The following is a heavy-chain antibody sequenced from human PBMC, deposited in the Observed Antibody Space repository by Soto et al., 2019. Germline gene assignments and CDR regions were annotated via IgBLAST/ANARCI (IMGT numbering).Heavy chain of an antibody. J-gene: IGHJ6*02. D-gene: IGHD3-3*01. CDR3: ARRGWSDGAYYYGTDV. V-gene: IGHV5-51*01. CDR2: IYPDDSAT. Sequence: GESLKISCKGSGYSFTSSWIGWVRQMPGKGLEWMGIIYPDDSATRYSPSFQGQVTISADKSISTAYLQWSSLKASDTAMYYCARRGWSDGAYYYGTDVWGQGTTVTVSS. CDR1: GYSFTSSW.